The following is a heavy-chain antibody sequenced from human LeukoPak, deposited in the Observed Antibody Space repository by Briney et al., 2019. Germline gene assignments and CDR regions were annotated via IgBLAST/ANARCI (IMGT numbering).Heavy chain of an antibody. CDR3: ARDIAVVPAAIFGAFDI. V-gene: IGHV4-30-2*01. CDR1: GGSISSGGYY. Sequence: SETLSLTCTVSGGSISSGGYYWSWIRQPPGKGLEWIGYIYHSGSTYYNPSLKSRVTISVDRSKNQFSLKLSSVTAADTAVYYCARDIAVVPAAIFGAFDIWGQGTMVTVSS. CDR2: IYHSGST. J-gene: IGHJ3*02. D-gene: IGHD2-2*01.